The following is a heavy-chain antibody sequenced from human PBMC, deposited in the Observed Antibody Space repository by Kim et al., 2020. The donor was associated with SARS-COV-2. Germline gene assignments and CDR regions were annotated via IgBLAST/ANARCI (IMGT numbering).Heavy chain of an antibody. J-gene: IGHJ5*02. CDR2: ISAYNGNT. Sequence: ASVKVSCKASGYTFTSYGISWVRQAPGQGLEWMGWISAYNGNTNYAQKLQGRVTMTTDTSTSTAYMELRSLRSDDTAVYYCARGDYYDSSGYSLHSWWFDPWGQGTLVTVSS. V-gene: IGHV1-18*01. CDR1: GYTFTSYG. CDR3: ARGDYYDSSGYSLHSWWFDP. D-gene: IGHD3-22*01.